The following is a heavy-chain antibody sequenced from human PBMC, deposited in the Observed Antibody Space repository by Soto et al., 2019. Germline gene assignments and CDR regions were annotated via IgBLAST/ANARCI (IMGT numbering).Heavy chain of an antibody. Sequence: PSETLSLTCAVYGGSFSGYYWSWIRQPPGKGLEWIGEINHSGSTNYNPSLKSRVTISVDTSKNQFSLKLSSVTAADTAVYYCARDCRGDTATRVYGMDFWGQGTTVTVSS. J-gene: IGHJ6*02. D-gene: IGHD5-18*01. V-gene: IGHV4-34*01. CDR1: GGSFSGYY. CDR3: ARDCRGDTATRVYGMDF. CDR2: INHSGST.